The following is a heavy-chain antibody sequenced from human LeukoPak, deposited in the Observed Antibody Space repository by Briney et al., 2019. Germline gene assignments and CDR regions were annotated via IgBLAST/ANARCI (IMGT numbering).Heavy chain of an antibody. V-gene: IGHV4-30-2*01. CDR1: GGSISSGGYY. Sequence: SETLSLTCTVSGGSISSGGYYWSWIRQPRGKGPEWIGYIYHSGSTYYNPSLKSRVTISVDRSKDQFSLKLSSVTTTDTAVYYCARSLGISFDYWGQGTWSSSP. J-gene: IGHJ4*02. CDR2: IYHSGST. CDR3: ARSLGISFDY. D-gene: IGHD7-27*01.